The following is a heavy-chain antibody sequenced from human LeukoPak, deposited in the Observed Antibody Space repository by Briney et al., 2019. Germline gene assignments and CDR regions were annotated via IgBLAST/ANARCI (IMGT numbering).Heavy chain of an antibody. CDR3: AREVAAAGTGHHFDY. J-gene: IGHJ4*02. V-gene: IGHV1-2*02. Sequence: GASVKVSCKASGYTFTGYYIHWVRQAPGQGLEWMGWINPNSGGTNYAQKFQGRVTMTRDTSISTAYMELSRLRSDDTAVYYCAREVAAAGTGHHFDYWGQGTLVTVSS. CDR2: INPNSGGT. CDR1: GYTFTGYY. D-gene: IGHD6-13*01.